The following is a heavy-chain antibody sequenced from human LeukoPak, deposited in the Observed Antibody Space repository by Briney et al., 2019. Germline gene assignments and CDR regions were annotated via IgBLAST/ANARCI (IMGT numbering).Heavy chain of an antibody. CDR1: GFTVSSNY. V-gene: IGHV3-53*01. Sequence: GGSLRRSCAASGFTVSSNYMSWVRQAPGKGLEWVSVIYSGGSTYYADSVKGRFTISRDNSKNTLYLQMNSLRAEDTAVYYCARTGGGYCSCTSCSKSYYYYMDLWGKGTTVTVSS. CDR2: IYSGGST. D-gene: IGHD2-2*01. CDR3: ARTGGGYCSCTSCSKSYYYYMDL. J-gene: IGHJ6*03.